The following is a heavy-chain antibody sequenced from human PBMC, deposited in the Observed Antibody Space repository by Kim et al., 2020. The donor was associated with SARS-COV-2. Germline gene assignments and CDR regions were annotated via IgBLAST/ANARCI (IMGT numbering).Heavy chain of an antibody. J-gene: IGHJ5*02. CDR2: IYYSGST. D-gene: IGHD4-17*01. CDR1: GGSISSSSYY. V-gene: IGHV4-39*01. CDR3: ARRSNDYYGDYDFWFDP. Sequence: SETLSLTCTVSGGSISSSSYYWGWIRQPPGKGLEWIGSIYYSGSTYYNPSLKSRVTISVDTSKNQFSLKLSSVTAADTAVYYCARRSNDYYGDYDFWFDPWGQGTLVTVSS.